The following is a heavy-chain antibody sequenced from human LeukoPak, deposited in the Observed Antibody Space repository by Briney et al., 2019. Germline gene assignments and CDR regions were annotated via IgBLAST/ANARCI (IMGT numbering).Heavy chain of an antibody. CDR3: ARGSGGSYWNYFDY. J-gene: IGHJ4*02. CDR2: ISCYNGDT. Sequence: ASVKVSCKAAGYPFSNHGITWVRQAPGQGLEWMGWISCYNGDTHYAQKFQGRVTMTTDKPTSTAYMELKSLRSDDTAVYYCARGSGGSYWNYFDYWGQGTLVTVSS. CDR1: GYPFSNHG. V-gene: IGHV1-18*01. D-gene: IGHD1-26*01.